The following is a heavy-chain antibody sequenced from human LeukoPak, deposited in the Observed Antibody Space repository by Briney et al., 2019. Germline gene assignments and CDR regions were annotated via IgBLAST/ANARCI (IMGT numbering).Heavy chain of an antibody. Sequence: GASVKVSCKASGYTFTSYDINWVRQAPGQGLEWMGWMNPNSGNTGYAQKFQGRVTMTRNTSISTAYMELSSLRSEDTAVYYCARPISGDYYAFDYWGQGTLVTVSS. CDR2: MNPNSGNT. V-gene: IGHV1-8*01. CDR3: ARPISGDYYAFDY. J-gene: IGHJ4*02. CDR1: GYTFTSYD. D-gene: IGHD3-22*01.